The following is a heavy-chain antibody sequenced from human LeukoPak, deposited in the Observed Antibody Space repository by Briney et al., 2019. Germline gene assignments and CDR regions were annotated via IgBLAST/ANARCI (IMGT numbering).Heavy chain of an antibody. V-gene: IGHV4-38-2*02. CDR2: IYHSGST. J-gene: IGHJ4*02. CDR1: GYSISSGYY. Sequence: KPSETLSLTCTVSGYSISSGYYWGWIRRPPGKGLEWIGRIYHSGSTYYNPSLKSRVTISVDTSKNQFSLKLSSVPAADTAVYYCASALWFGSYYFDYWGQGTLVTVSS. D-gene: IGHD3-10*01. CDR3: ASALWFGSYYFDY.